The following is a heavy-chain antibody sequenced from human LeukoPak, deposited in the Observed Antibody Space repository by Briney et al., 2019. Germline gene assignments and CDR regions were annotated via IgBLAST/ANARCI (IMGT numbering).Heavy chain of an antibody. CDR2: ISSSGSTI. J-gene: IGHJ4*02. CDR3: AKGKKTWRD. Sequence: GGSLRLSCAASGFTFSTFQMNWVRQAPGKGLEWVSHISSSGSTIYYADSVKGRFTISRDNCKNSLYLQMNSLRTEDTALYYCAKGKKTWRDWGQGTLVTVSS. CDR1: GFTFSTFQ. V-gene: IGHV3-48*03.